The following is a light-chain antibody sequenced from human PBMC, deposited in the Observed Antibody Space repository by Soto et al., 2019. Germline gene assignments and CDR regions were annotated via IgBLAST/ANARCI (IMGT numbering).Light chain of an antibody. CDR2: EVS. CDR3: SSYTSSSIPYV. V-gene: IGLV2-14*01. CDR1: SSDVGGYNY. Sequence: QSALTQPAYVSGSPGQSITISCTGTSSDVGGYNYVSWYQQHPGKAPKLMIYEVSNRPSGVSNRFSGSKSGNTASLTISGLQAEDEADYYCSSYTSSSIPYVFGTGTKLTVL. J-gene: IGLJ1*01.